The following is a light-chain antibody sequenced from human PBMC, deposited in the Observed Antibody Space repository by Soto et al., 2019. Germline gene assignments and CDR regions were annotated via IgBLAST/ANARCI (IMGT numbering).Light chain of an antibody. CDR2: AAS. J-gene: IGKJ2*01. CDR1: QTSDNY. V-gene: IGKV1-39*01. Sequence: DIQMTQSQSSLSASVGDRVTISCRTSQTSDNYLNWYQQKPGKAPQLLISAASNLQSGVPSRFSGSGSGTDFTLTISSLRSEDYATYYCHQTYNTLYTFGQGTKVEIK. CDR3: HQTYNTLYT.